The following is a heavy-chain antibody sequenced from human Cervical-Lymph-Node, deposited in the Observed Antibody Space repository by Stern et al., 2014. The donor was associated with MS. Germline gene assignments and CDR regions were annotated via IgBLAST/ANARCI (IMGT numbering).Heavy chain of an antibody. J-gene: IGHJ4*02. CDR3: ARAGYSSSFGGFDY. CDR2: INPNSGGT. CDR1: GYTFTGYY. V-gene: IGHV1-2*04. D-gene: IGHD6-13*01. Sequence: MQLVESGAEVKKPGASVKVSCKASGYTFTGYYMHWVRQAPGQGLEWMGWINPNSGGTNYAQKFQGWVTMTRDTSISTAYMELSRLRSDDTAVYYCARAGYSSSFGGFDYWGQGTLVTVSS.